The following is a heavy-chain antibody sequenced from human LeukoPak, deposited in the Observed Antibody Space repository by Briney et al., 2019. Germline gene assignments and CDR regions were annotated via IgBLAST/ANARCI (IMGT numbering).Heavy chain of an antibody. Sequence: PGGSLRLSCAASGFTFSSYAMSWVRQAPGKGLEWVSLISWDGGSTYYADSVKGRFTISRDNSKNSLYLQMNSLRTEDTALYYCAKDTMIVSVKGVGMDVWGQGTTVTVSS. J-gene: IGHJ6*02. CDR1: GFTFSSYA. V-gene: IGHV3-43*01. CDR3: AKDTMIVSVKGVGMDV. CDR2: ISWDGGST. D-gene: IGHD3-22*01.